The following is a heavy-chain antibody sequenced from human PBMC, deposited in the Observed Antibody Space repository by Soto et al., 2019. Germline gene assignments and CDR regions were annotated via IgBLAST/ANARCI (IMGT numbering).Heavy chain of an antibody. CDR3: AKGHRDDLVGATTGGWYFDL. Sequence: QVQLVESGGGVVQPGRSLRLSCAASGFTLSSFGVNWIRQAPGKGLEWVAVISFDGNHKYYADSVKGRFTISRDNSKNTLYLQMNSLRDEDTAIYYCAKGHRDDLVGATTGGWYFDLWGRGTLVTVSS. J-gene: IGHJ2*01. CDR1: GFTLSSFG. D-gene: IGHD1-26*01. V-gene: IGHV3-30*18. CDR2: ISFDGNHK.